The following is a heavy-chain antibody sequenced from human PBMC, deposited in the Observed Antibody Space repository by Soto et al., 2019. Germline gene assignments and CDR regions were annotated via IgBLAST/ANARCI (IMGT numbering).Heavy chain of an antibody. CDR3: ARGRWRFYFDY. CDR1: GFTFSSYD. CDR2: IGTAGDT. Sequence: PGGSLRLSCASSGFTFSSYDMHWVRQATGKGLEWVSAIGTAGDTYYPGSVKGRFTISRENAKNSLYLQMNSLRAGYTAEYYYARGRWRFYFDYWGQGTLVTVSS. V-gene: IGHV3-13*01. J-gene: IGHJ4*02. D-gene: IGHD3-3*01.